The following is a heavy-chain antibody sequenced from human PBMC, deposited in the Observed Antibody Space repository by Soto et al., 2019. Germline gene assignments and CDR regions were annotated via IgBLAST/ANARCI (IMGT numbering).Heavy chain of an antibody. D-gene: IGHD3-10*01. CDR2: IGGRGNSA. V-gene: IGHV3-23*01. CDR1: GFIFTNYA. Sequence: GSLRLSCAASGFIFTNYAMNWVRQAPGKGLEWVSVIGGRGNSAYYADSVQGRFTISRDNSKNTLSLQISSLGVDDTAVYHCAVHLGENYYTMDVWGQGTTVTVSS. CDR3: AVHLGENYYTMDV. J-gene: IGHJ6*02.